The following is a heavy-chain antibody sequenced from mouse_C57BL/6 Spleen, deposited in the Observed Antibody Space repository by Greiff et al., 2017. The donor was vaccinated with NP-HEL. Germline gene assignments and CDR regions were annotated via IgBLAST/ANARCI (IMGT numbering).Heavy chain of an antibody. V-gene: IGHV1-66*01. D-gene: IGHD6-1*01. CDR3: ARWDPGSLYYAMDY. CDR2: IYPGSGNT. CDR1: GYSFTSYY. J-gene: IGHJ4*01. Sequence: QVQLQQSGPELVKPGASVKISCKASGYSFTSYYIHWVKQRPGQGLEWIGWIYPGSGNTKYNEKFKGKATLTADTSSSTAYMQLSSLTSEDSAVYYCARWDPGSLYYAMDYWGQGTSVTVSS.